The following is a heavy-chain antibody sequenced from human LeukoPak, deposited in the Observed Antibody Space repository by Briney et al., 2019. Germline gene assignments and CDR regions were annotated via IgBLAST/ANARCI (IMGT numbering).Heavy chain of an antibody. CDR2: IKQDGSEK. Sequence: PGESLRLSCAASGFTFSGYWLSWVRQAPGKGLEWVANIKQDGSEKYYVDSVKGRFTISRDNAKTSLYLQMNSLRAEDTALYYCAKAKYYDSSGYYFDFWGQGTLVTVSS. V-gene: IGHV3-7*03. D-gene: IGHD3-22*01. J-gene: IGHJ4*02. CDR1: GFTFSGYW. CDR3: AKAKYYDSSGYYFDF.